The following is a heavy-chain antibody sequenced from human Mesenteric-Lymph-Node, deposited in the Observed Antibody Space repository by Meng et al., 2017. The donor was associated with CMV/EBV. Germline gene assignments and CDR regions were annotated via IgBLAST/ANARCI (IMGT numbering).Heavy chain of an antibody. CDR3: ARELGYSFGQAVDY. CDR1: GFTFSNYA. D-gene: IGHD5-18*01. V-gene: IGHV3-48*03. Sequence: GGSLRLSCAASGFTFSNYAMYWVRQAPGKGLEWLAYISSRGDTIYIADSVKGRFTISRDNARNSLYLQMNSLRADDTAVYYCARELGYSFGQAVDYWGQGTLVTVSS. J-gene: IGHJ4*02. CDR2: ISSRGDTI.